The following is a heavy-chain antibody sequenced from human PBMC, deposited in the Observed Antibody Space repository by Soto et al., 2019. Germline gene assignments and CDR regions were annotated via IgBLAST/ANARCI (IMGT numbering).Heavy chain of an antibody. CDR1: GFTLSGPA. CDR3: TRSGGSYSFGY. J-gene: IGHJ4*02. Sequence: EVQLVESGGGLVQPGESLKLSCAASGFTLSGPAVHWVRQASGKGLEWVGRIRSKTHSYATEYIASVKGRFTMSRDDSNNTAYLQMNGLKTDDTAVYYCTRSGGSYSFGYWGQGTLVTVSS. D-gene: IGHD1-26*01. CDR2: IRSKTHSYAT. V-gene: IGHV3-73*02.